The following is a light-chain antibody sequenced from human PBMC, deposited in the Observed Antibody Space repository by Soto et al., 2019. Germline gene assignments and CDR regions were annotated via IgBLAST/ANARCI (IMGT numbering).Light chain of an antibody. V-gene: IGLV2-14*01. CDR3: SSYTTSSTVV. Sequence: QSALTQPASVSGSHGRSITISCTGTSNDIGNYNYVSWYQQHPGKAPELIIFEVSKRPSGVSKRFSGSKSGSTASLTISGLQAEDEADYYCSSYTTSSTVVFGGGTNFTVL. CDR1: SNDIGNYNY. J-gene: IGLJ2*01. CDR2: EVS.